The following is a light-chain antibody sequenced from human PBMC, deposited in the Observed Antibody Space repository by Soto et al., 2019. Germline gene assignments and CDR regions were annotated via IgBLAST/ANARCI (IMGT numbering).Light chain of an antibody. CDR3: QQYNSYPWT. V-gene: IGKV1-5*03. CDR2: KAS. Sequence: DIPMTQSPSTLSASVGDRVTITCRASQSINNWLAWYQQKPGKAPNLLIYKASSLQSGVPSRFSGSGSGTEFTLTSSSLQPDDSATYYCQQYNSYPWTFGQGTTVEIK. J-gene: IGKJ1*01. CDR1: QSINNW.